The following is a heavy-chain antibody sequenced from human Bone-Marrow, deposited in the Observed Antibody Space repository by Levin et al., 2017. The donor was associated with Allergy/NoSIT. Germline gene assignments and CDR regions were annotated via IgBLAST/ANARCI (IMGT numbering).Heavy chain of an antibody. V-gene: IGHV3-23*01. CDR3: ARKSVFGSSSYFDF. D-gene: IGHD3-3*01. Sequence: GGSLRLSCEASGFTFMNHDMTWVRQAPGKGLEWVSGIRDTGYSTYHADSVEGRFTISRDNSRNMLYLQMNNLRADDTALYYCARKSVFGSSSYFDFWGRGTLVTVSS. CDR1: GFTFMNHD. J-gene: IGHJ4*02. CDR2: IRDTGYST.